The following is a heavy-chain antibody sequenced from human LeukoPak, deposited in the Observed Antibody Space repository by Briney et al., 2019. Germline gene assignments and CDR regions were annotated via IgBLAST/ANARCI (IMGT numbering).Heavy chain of an antibody. V-gene: IGHV4-59*12. CDR2: IYYSGST. J-gene: IGHJ2*01. CDR3: ARALYCGGDCHHWYFDL. Sequence: SETLSLTCTVSGGSISSYYWSWIRQPPGKGLEWIGYIYYSGSTNYNPSLKSRVTISVDRSKNQFSLKLSSVTAADTAVYYCARALYCGGDCHHWYFDLWGRGTLVTVSS. CDR1: GGSISSYY. D-gene: IGHD2-21*02.